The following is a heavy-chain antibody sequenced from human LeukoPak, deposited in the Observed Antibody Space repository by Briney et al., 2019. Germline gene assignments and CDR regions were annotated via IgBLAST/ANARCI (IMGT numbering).Heavy chain of an antibody. CDR3: GSLTVVAKDH. CDR1: GFTFSTYW. CDR2: INSDGSST. V-gene: IGHV3-74*01. Sequence: GSLRLSCAASGFTFSTYWMHWVRQAPGKGLVGVAQINSDGSSTSYADSVKGRFTISRDNAKNTLYLQMINLRAEDTAVYYCGSLTVVAKDHWGQGTLVTVSS. J-gene: IGHJ4*02. D-gene: IGHD3-22*01.